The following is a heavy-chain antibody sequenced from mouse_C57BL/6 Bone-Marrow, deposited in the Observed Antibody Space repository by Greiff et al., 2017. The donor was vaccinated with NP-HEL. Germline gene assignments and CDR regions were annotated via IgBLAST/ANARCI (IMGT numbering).Heavy chain of an antibody. J-gene: IGHJ3*01. D-gene: IGHD2-1*01. Sequence: EVQLQQSGPELVKPGASVKIPCKASGYTFTDYNMDWVKQSHGKSLEWIGDINPNNGGTIYNQKFKGKATLTVDKSSSTAYMELRSLTSEDTAVYYCVWVYYGNHVGFAYWGQGTLVTVSA. V-gene: IGHV1-18*01. CDR3: VWVYYGNHVGFAY. CDR1: GYTFTDYN. CDR2: INPNNGGT.